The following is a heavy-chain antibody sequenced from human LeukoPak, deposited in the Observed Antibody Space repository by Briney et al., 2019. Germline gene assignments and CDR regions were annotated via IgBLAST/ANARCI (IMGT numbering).Heavy chain of an antibody. V-gene: IGHV5-51*01. D-gene: IGHD1-26*01. CDR2: IYPGDSDT. J-gene: IGHJ4*02. CDR1: GYSFTNYR. CDR3: ARQTELVSYYFDY. Sequence: GESLKISFKGSGYSFTNYRIVWVRPMPGKGLEWMGIIYPGDSDTRYSPSFQGQVTISADKSISTAYLQWSSLKASDTAMYYCARQTELVSYYFDYWGQGTLVTVSS.